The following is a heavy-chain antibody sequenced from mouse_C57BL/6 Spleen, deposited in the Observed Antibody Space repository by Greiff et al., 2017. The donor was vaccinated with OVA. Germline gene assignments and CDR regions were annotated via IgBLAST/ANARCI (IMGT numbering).Heavy chain of an antibody. J-gene: IGHJ2*01. V-gene: IGHV1-66*01. D-gene: IGHD1-1*01. CDR1: GYSFTSYY. CDR2: IYPGSGNT. CDR3: WVVATDFDD. Sequence: QVQLQQSGPELVKPGASVKISCKASGYSFTSYYIHWVKQRPGQGLEWIGWIYPGSGNTKYNEKFKGKATLTADTSSSTAYMQLSSLTSEDSAVYYCWVVATDFDDWGQGTTLTVSS.